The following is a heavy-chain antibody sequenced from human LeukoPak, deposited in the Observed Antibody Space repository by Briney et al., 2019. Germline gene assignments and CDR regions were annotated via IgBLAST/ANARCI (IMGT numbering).Heavy chain of an antibody. CDR1: GFTFRSYW. D-gene: IGHD2/OR15-2a*01. V-gene: IGHV3-74*01. Sequence: GGSLRLSCAASGFTFRSYWMHWLRQAPGKGLMWVSRIKHDGSGASYADSVKGRFTISRDNAKNTLYLEMNNLRAEDTAVYYCARDSSTSFWGWGQGTLVTVSS. J-gene: IGHJ4*02. CDR2: IKHDGSGA. CDR3: ARDSSTSFWG.